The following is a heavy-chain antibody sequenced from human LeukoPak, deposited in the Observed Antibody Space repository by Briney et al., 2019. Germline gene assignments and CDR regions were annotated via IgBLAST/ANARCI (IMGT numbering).Heavy chain of an antibody. CDR3: ARDLKAVAGTGD. CDR2: FKSKTDGGTT. CDR1: GFTFSKAW. Sequence: GGSLRLSCAASGFTFSKAWMSWVRQAPGKGLEWVGRFKSKTDGGTTDYAAPVKGRFIVSRDDSKNTLYLQMNSLRTEDTAVYYCARDLKAVAGTGDWGQGTLVTVSS. J-gene: IGHJ4*02. V-gene: IGHV3-15*01. D-gene: IGHD6-19*01.